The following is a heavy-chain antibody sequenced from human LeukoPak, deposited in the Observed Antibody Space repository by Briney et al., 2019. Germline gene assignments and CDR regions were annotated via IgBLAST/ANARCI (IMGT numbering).Heavy chain of an antibody. CDR3: AKDFLRSTYYFDY. Sequence: PGGSLRLSCAASGFTFSSYTMNWVRQAPGKGLEWVAVISASGGSTYYADSVKGRFTVSRDNSKNTLYLQMNSLRAEDTAVYYCAKDFLRSTYYFDYWGQGTLVTVSS. CDR1: GFTFSSYT. J-gene: IGHJ4*02. D-gene: IGHD2/OR15-2a*01. V-gene: IGHV3-23*01. CDR2: ISASGGST.